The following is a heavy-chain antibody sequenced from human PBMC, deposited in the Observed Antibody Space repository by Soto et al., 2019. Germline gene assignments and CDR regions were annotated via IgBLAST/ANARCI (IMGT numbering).Heavy chain of an antibody. J-gene: IGHJ3*02. D-gene: IGHD6-13*01. CDR1: GYTFTSYA. V-gene: IGHV1-3*01. CDR3: ASSILKQQWDAFDI. CDR2: IKAGNGNT. Sequence: ASVKVSCKASGYTFTSYAMHWVRQAPGQRLEWMGWIKAGNGNTKYSQKFQGRVTITRDTSASTAYMELSSLRSEDTAVYYCASSILKQQWDAFDICGQGTMVSVSS.